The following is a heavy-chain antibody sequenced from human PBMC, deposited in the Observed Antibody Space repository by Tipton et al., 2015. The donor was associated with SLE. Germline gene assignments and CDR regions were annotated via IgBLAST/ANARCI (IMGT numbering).Heavy chain of an antibody. Sequence: AGLVKPSETLSLTCAVYGGSFSGYYGSWIRQPPGKGLEWIGEINHSGSTNYNPSLKSRVTISVDTSKNQFSLKLSSVTAADTATYYCARYSMYSTLWWGQGTLVTVSS. V-gene: IGHV4-34*01. CDR2: INHSGST. CDR1: GGSFSGYY. CDR3: ARYSMYSTLW. J-gene: IGHJ4*02. D-gene: IGHD6-13*01.